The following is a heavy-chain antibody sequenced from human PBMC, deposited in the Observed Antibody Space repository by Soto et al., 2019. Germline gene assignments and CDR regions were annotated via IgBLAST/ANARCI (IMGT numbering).Heavy chain of an antibody. J-gene: IGHJ4*02. CDR1: RYILKNDA. D-gene: IGHD3-16*02. Sequence: SGNGACQSSRYILKNDAVTWLRQAPGQGLEWMGGIIPVFGTPDYSQKFRGRVTITADESTSTVYMELRSLTSEDTAVYYCARHLYDYVWGSYRHWGQGTLVTVSS. V-gene: IGHV1-69*13. CDR3: ARHLYDYVWGSYRH. CDR2: IIPVFGTP.